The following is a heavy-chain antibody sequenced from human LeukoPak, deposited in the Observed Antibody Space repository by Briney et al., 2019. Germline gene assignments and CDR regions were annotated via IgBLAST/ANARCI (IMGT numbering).Heavy chain of an antibody. J-gene: IGHJ4*02. V-gene: IGHV3-30*02. CDR1: GFIFSSYG. CDR2: IRSDGSIE. D-gene: IGHD1-26*01. CDR3: AKSESYWFEVSTPAYYSEY. Sequence: GGSLRLSCAASGFIFSSYGMHWVRQAPGKGLEWVAFIRSDGSIEYYADSVKGRFTISRDKSKNTLYLQMNSLRAEDTAVYYCAKSESYWFEVSTPAYYSEYWGQGTLVTVSS.